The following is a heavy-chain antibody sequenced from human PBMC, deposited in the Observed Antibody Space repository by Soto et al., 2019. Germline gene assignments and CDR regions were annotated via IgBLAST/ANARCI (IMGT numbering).Heavy chain of an antibody. CDR1: GFTFSRYG. Sequence: QVELVESGGGVAQPGRSLRLSCAASGFTFSRYGMHWVRQAPGKGLEWVAVIWYDGSNKYYADSVKGRFTIYRDNSKNTLYLQMNSLRADDTAVYYCARVGELEAYYYGMDVWRQGTTVTVSS. J-gene: IGHJ6*02. D-gene: IGHD1-1*01. V-gene: IGHV3-33*01. CDR2: IWYDGSNK. CDR3: ARVGELEAYYYGMDV.